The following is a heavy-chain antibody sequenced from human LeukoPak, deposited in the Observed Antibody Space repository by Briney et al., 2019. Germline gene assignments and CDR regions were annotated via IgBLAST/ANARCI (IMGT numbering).Heavy chain of an antibody. CDR2: ISGRGDST. D-gene: IGHD3-22*01. CDR1: GFTFSSYA. Sequence: GGSLRLSCAASGFTFSSYAMSWVRQAPGKGLEWVSSISGRGDSTYFADSVKGRFTISRDNSKNTLYLQMNSLRAEDTAVYYCAKDRPTPAHYYYDSSGLWNYFDYWGQGTLVTVSS. V-gene: IGHV3-23*01. CDR3: AKDRPTPAHYYYDSSGLWNYFDY. J-gene: IGHJ4*02.